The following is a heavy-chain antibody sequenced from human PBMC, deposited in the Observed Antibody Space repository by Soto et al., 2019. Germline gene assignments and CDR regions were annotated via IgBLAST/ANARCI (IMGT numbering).Heavy chain of an antibody. CDR3: ARIWSLVGYGMDV. V-gene: IGHV2-26*01. CDR1: GFSLSNARKG. J-gene: IGHJ6*02. D-gene: IGHD2-8*02. Sequence: SGPTLVNHTETLTLTCTVSGFSLSNARKGVSWIRQPTGKALEWLAHIISNDGKSYTTSLKRRLTISTDTSESQVVLTMTNMDPVDTATYYCARIWSLVGYGMDVCGQGSTVTVSS. CDR2: IISNDGK.